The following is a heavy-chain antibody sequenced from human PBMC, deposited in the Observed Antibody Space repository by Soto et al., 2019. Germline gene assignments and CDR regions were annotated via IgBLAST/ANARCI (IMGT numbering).Heavy chain of an antibody. CDR1: GYAFTTYG. D-gene: IGHD1-1*01. CDR2: ISAHNGNT. V-gene: IGHV1-18*01. CDR3: ARGRYGDY. Sequence: QVHLVQSGAEVKKPGASVKVSCKGSGYAFTTYGITWVRQAPGQGLEWMGWISAHNGNTNYAQKLQGRVTVTRDTSTSTAYMELGRLRSDATAVYYCARGRYGDYWGQGALVTVSS. J-gene: IGHJ4*02.